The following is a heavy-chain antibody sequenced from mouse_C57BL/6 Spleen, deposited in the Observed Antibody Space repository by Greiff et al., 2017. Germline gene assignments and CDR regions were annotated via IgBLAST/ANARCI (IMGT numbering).Heavy chain of an antibody. D-gene: IGHD2-3*01. CDR3: AREDGYLYAMDY. CDR1: GFNIKDYY. J-gene: IGHJ4*01. CDR2: IDPEDGET. V-gene: IGHV14-2*01. Sequence: VHVKQSGAELVKPGASVKLSCTASGFNIKDYYMHWVKQRTEQGLEWIGRIDPEDGETKYAPKFPGKATITADTSSNTAYLQLSSLTSEDTAVYYCAREDGYLYAMDYWGQGTSVTVSS.